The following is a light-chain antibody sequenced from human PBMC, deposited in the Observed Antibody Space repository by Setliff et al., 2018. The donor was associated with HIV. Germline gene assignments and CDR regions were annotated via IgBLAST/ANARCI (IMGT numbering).Light chain of an antibody. J-gene: IGLJ1*01. CDR2: GVT. Sequence: QSALTQPASVSGSPGQSITISCIGTGRDIGGYNYVSWYQQHPGKAPKLIIYGVTKRSSGVSNRFSGSKAGTTASLTISGLQAEDEADYYCCSYTSSLTYVFGTGTKGTVL. CDR3: CSYTSSLTYV. CDR1: GRDIGGYNY. V-gene: IGLV2-14*03.